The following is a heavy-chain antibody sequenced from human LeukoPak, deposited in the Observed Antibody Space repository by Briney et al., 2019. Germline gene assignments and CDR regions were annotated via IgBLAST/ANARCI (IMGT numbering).Heavy chain of an antibody. Sequence: GGSLRLSCAASGFTFSSYEMNWVRQAPGKGLEWLSYISSSGTTIKFADSVKGRFTISRDNAKNSLYLQVNSLRAEDTAVYYCARIMITVTTSDYWGQGTLVTVSS. V-gene: IGHV3-48*03. CDR3: ARIMITVTTSDY. D-gene: IGHD4-17*01. J-gene: IGHJ4*02. CDR2: ISSSGTTI. CDR1: GFTFSSYE.